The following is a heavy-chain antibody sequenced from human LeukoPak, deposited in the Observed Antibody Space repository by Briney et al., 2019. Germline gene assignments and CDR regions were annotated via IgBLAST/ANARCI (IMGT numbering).Heavy chain of an antibody. CDR3: AKVYAASRFDY. Sequence: GRSLRLSCAASGFTFSSYAMHWVRQAPGKGLEWVAVISYDGDNKYYGDSVKGRFTISRDNSKNTLYLQMNSLRAEDTAVYYCAKVYAASRFDYWGQGTLVTVSS. CDR2: ISYDGDNK. V-gene: IGHV3-30*04. CDR1: GFTFSSYA. D-gene: IGHD3-16*01. J-gene: IGHJ4*02.